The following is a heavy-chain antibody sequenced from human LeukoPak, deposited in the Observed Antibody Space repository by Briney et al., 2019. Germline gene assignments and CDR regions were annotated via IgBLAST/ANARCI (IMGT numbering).Heavy chain of an antibody. Sequence: PSETLSLTCSVSGDSITLYYWSWIRQPPGKGLEWIGYIYYSGSTDSNPSLKSRITMSVDTSKNQFSLKLTSVTAADTAVYYCARGLGQFDCWGQGTLVTVS. CDR1: GDSITLYY. CDR2: IYYSGST. CDR3: ARGLGQFDC. V-gene: IGHV4-59*01. J-gene: IGHJ4*02.